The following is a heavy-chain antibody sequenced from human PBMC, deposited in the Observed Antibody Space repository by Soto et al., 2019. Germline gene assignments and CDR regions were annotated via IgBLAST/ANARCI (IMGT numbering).Heavy chain of an antibody. V-gene: IGHV4-30-4*08. J-gene: IGHJ5*02. Sequence: SETLSLTCTFCGGSISSGGHYWSWIRQHPGKGMEWIGYIYYSGSSYYSPSLKSRVTISVDTSKNQFSLKLSSVTAADTAMYYCARERGWYDSSGYYPAWFDPWGQGTLVTVSS. CDR2: IYYSGSS. CDR1: GGSISSGGHY. D-gene: IGHD3-22*01. CDR3: ARERGWYDSSGYYPAWFDP.